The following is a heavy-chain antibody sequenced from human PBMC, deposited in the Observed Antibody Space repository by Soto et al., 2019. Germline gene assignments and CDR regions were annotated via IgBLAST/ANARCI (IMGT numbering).Heavy chain of an antibody. V-gene: IGHV1-18*01. J-gene: IGHJ4*02. CDR2: ISAYNGNT. CDR1: GYTFTGYG. D-gene: IGHD6-6*01. CDR3: ARELYSSSPQLDY. Sequence: ASVKVSCKASGYTFTGYGISLVRQAPGQGLEWMGWISAYNGNTNYAQKFQGWVTMTRDTSISTAYMELSRLRSDDTAVYYCARELYSSSPQLDYWGQGTLVTVSS.